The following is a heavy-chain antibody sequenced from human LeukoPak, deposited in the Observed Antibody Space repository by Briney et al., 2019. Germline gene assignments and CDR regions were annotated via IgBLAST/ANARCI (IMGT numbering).Heavy chain of an antibody. CDR3: AKYSSSSWRSAFDK. D-gene: IGHD6-13*01. V-gene: IGHV3-23*01. J-gene: IGHJ3*02. CDR2: ISGSGDST. CDR1: GFTFSSYA. Sequence: PGGSPRLSCAASGFTFSSYAMSWVRQAPGKGLEWVSPISGSGDSTYYADSVKGRFTISRDNSKNTLYLQMNSLRAEDTALYFCAKYSSSSWRSAFDKWGQGTMVTVSS.